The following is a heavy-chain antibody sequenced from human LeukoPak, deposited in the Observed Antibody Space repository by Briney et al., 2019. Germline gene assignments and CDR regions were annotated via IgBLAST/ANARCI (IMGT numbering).Heavy chain of an antibody. Sequence: SVKVSCKASGGTFSSYAISWVRQAPGQGLEWMGRIIPIFGTANYAQKFQGRVTITTDESTSTAYMELSSLRSEDTAVYYCAREMYYYGSGIPLAPDYWGQGTLVTVSS. V-gene: IGHV1-69*05. CDR2: IIPIFGTA. CDR1: GGTFSSYA. J-gene: IGHJ4*02. CDR3: AREMYYYGSGIPLAPDY. D-gene: IGHD3-10*01.